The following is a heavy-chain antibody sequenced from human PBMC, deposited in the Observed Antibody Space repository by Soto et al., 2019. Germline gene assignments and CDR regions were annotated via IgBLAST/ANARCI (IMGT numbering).Heavy chain of an antibody. CDR1: GGSFSGYY. V-gene: IGHV4-34*01. CDR2: INHSGST. J-gene: IGHJ4*02. CDR3: ACGGYCSSTSCYFVY. D-gene: IGHD2-2*01. Sequence: SETLSLTCAVYGGSFSGYYWSWIRQPPGKGLEWIGEINHSGSTNYNPSLKSRVTISVDTSKNQFSLKLSSVTAADTAVYYCACGGYCSSTSCYFVYWGQGTPVTVSS.